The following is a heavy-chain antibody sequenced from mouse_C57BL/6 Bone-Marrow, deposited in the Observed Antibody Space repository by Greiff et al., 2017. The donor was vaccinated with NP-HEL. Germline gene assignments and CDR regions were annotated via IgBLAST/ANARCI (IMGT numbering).Heavy chain of an antibody. CDR3: ARETYAAWFAY. Sequence: EVQLMESGGGLVKPGGSLKLSCAASGFTFSSYAMSWVRQTPEKRLEWVATISDGGSYTYYPDNVKGRFTISRDNAKNNLYLQMSHLKSEDTAMYYCARETYAAWFAYWGQGTLVTVSA. CDR2: ISDGGSYT. D-gene: IGHD6-5*01. CDR1: GFTFSSYA. V-gene: IGHV5-4*01. J-gene: IGHJ3*01.